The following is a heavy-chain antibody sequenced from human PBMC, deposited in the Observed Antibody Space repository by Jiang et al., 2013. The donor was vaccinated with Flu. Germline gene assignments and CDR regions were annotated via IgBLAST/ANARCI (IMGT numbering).Heavy chain of an antibody. D-gene: IGHD3-10*01. CDR3: ARHGHGSGSRYFDY. CDR1: GGSISSYY. Sequence: SLTCTVSGGSISSYYWSWIRQPPGKGLEWIGYIDYSGSTIYTPSLKSRVTISVDTSKSQFSLKLSSATAADTAVYYCARHGHGSGSRYFDYWGQGTLVTVSS. J-gene: IGHJ4*02. V-gene: IGHV4-59*08. CDR2: IDYSGST.